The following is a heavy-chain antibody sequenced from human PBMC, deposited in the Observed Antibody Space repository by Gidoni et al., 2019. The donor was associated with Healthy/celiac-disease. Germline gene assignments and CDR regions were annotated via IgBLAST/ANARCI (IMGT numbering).Heavy chain of an antibody. CDR3: AGGSYLPYYDSSGYYSTFFDY. V-gene: IGHV3-30-3*01. Sequence: QVQLVESGGGVVQPGRSLRLSCHASGFPFSRYALHWVRQAPGKGLEWVAVISYDGSNKYYADSVKGRFTNSRDNSKNTLYLQMNSLGAEDTAVYYCAGGSYLPYYDSSGYYSTFFDYLGQGTLVTVSS. CDR2: ISYDGSNK. CDR1: GFPFSRYA. D-gene: IGHD3-22*01. J-gene: IGHJ4*02.